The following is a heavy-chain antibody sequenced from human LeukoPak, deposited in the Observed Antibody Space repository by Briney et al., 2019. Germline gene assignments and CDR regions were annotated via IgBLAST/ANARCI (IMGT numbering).Heavy chain of an antibody. Sequence: GGSLRLSCAASGFTFSSYSMNWVRQAPGKGLEWVSSISSSSSYIYYADSVKGRFTISRDNAKNSLYLQMNSLRAEDTAVYYCARVYSNYAWELLPWFDPWGQGTLVTVSS. CDR3: ARVYSNYAWELLPWFDP. J-gene: IGHJ5*02. CDR1: GFTFSSYS. D-gene: IGHD1-26*01. V-gene: IGHV3-21*01. CDR2: ISSSSSYI.